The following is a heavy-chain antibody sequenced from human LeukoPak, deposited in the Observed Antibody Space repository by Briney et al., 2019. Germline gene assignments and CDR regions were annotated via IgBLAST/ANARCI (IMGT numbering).Heavy chain of an antibody. J-gene: IGHJ4*02. D-gene: IGHD2-15*01. CDR1: GFTFSSYS. CDR3: ARGRAAHYFDY. Sequence: GGSLRLSCAASGFTFSSYSTNWVRQAPGKGLEWVSSISSSSSYIYYADSVKGRFTISRDNAKNSLYLQMNSLRAEDTAVYYCARGRAAHYFDYWGQGTLVTVSS. V-gene: IGHV3-21*01. CDR2: ISSSSSYI.